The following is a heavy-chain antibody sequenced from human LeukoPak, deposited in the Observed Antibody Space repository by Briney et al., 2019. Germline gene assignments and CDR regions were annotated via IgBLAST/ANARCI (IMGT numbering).Heavy chain of an antibody. CDR3: ASSQDYGDYVAFDY. V-gene: IGHV1-24*01. J-gene: IGHJ4*02. CDR2: FDPEDGET. D-gene: IGHD4-17*01. CDR1: GYTLTELS. Sequence: ASVKVSCKVSGYTLTELSMHWVRQAPGKGLEWMGGFDPEDGETIYAQKFQGRVTMTEDTSTDTAYMELSSLRSEDTAVYYCASSQDYGDYVAFDYWGQGTLVTVSS.